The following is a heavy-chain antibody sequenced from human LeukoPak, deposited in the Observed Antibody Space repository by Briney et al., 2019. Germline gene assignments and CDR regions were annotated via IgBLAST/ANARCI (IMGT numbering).Heavy chain of an antibody. Sequence: SVKVSCKASGYTFTGYYMHWVRQAPGQGLEWMGRIIPIFGIANYAQKFQGRVTITADKSTSTAYMELSSLRSEDTAVYYCARDSADSSSTEDAFDIWGQGTMVTVSS. D-gene: IGHD2-2*01. CDR1: GYTFTGYY. CDR3: ARDSADSSSTEDAFDI. J-gene: IGHJ3*02. V-gene: IGHV1-69*04. CDR2: IIPIFGIA.